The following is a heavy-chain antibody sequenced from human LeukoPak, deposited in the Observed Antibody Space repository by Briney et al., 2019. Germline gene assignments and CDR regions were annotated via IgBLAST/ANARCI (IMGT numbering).Heavy chain of an antibody. J-gene: IGHJ3*02. CDR2: IYYSGST. D-gene: IGHD3-10*01. CDR3: ASGQGGSGSYYKGNGAFDI. V-gene: IGHV4-59*01. CDR1: GGSISSYY. Sequence: SETLSLTCTVSGGSISSYYWSWIRQPPGKGLEWIGYIYYSGSTNYNPSLKSRVTISVDTSKNQFSLKLSSVTAADTAVYYCASGQGGSGSYYKGNGAFDIWGQGTMVTVSS.